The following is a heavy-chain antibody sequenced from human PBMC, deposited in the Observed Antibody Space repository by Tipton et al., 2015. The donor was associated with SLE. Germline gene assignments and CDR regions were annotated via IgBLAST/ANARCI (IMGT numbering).Heavy chain of an antibody. CDR1: GGSISSSSYY. CDR3: ARQAIAAPGGGYFQH. D-gene: IGHD6-13*01. V-gene: IGHV4-39*07. CDR2: IYYSGST. Sequence: LRLSCTVSGGSISSSSYYWGWIRQPPGKGLEWIGSIYYSGSTYYNPSLKSRVTISVGTSKNQFSLKLSSVTAADTAVYYCARQAIAAPGGGYFQHWGQGTLVTVSS. J-gene: IGHJ1*01.